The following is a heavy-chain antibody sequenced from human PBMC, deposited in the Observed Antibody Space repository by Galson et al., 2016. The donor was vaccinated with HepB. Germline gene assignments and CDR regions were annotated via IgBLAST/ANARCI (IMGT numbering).Heavy chain of an antibody. Sequence: SLRLSCAASGFTVSSNYMNWVRQAPGKGLEWVSIIYVGGSTYYADSVRDRFTISRDNSKNTLYLQMNSLRAEDTAVYYCAGSGDYYYFDYWGQGTLVTVSS. CDR2: IYVGGST. CDR1: GFTVSSNY. V-gene: IGHV3-53*01. D-gene: IGHD7-27*01. J-gene: IGHJ4*02. CDR3: AGSGDYYYFDY.